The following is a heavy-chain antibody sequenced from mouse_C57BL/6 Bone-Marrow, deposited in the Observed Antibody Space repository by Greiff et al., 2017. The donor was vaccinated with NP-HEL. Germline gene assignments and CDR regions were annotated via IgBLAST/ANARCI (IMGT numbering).Heavy chain of an antibody. CDR2: IHPNSGST. Sequence: QVQLQQPGAELVKPGASVKLSCKASGYTFTSYWMHWVKQRPGQGLEWIGMIHPNSGSTNYNEKFKGKATLTADKSSSTAYMELRSLTSEDSAVYFCARGATVVPFDYWGQGTTLTVSS. CDR3: ARGATVVPFDY. J-gene: IGHJ2*01. D-gene: IGHD1-1*01. V-gene: IGHV1-64*01. CDR1: GYTFTSYW.